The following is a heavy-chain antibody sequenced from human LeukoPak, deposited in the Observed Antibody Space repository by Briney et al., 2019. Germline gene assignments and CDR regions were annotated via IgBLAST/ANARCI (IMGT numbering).Heavy chain of an antibody. D-gene: IGHD6-13*01. J-gene: IGHJ4*02. CDR2: ISAYNGNT. Sequence: ASVKVSCKASGYTFTSYGISWVRQAPGQGLEWMGWISAYNGNTNYAQKLQGRVTMTTDTSTSTAYMELRSLRSEDTAVYYCAKVKGIAAAGRFSAFDYWGQGTLVTVSS. CDR3: AKVKGIAAAGRFSAFDY. V-gene: IGHV1-18*01. CDR1: GYTFTSYG.